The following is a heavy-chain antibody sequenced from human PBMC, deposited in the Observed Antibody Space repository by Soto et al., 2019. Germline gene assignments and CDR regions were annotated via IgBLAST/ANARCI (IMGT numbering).Heavy chain of an antibody. Sequence: ASVKVSCKASGYTFTSYYMHWVRQAPGQGLEWMGIINPSGGSTSYAQKFQGRVTMTRDTSTSTVYMELSSLRSEDTAVYYCASPYCSGGSCYSRSYYYGMDVWGQGTTVTVS. CDR2: INPSGGST. D-gene: IGHD2-15*01. CDR1: GYTFTSYY. J-gene: IGHJ6*02. V-gene: IGHV1-46*03. CDR3: ASPYCSGGSCYSRSYYYGMDV.